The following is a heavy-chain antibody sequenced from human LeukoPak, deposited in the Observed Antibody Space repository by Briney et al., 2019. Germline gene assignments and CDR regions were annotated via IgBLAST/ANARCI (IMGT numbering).Heavy chain of an antibody. CDR2: INPGGDNT. CDR3: ARIRDGYNDAYDI. D-gene: IGHD5-24*01. Sequence: ASVKVSCKASGYTFTNYYIHWVRQAPGQGLEWMGLINPGGDNTDYAQNFQGRVTMTRDTSTGTVYMGLSSLRSEDTAVYYCARIRDGYNDAYDIWGQGTMVTVSS. CDR1: GYTFTNYY. J-gene: IGHJ3*02. V-gene: IGHV1-46*01.